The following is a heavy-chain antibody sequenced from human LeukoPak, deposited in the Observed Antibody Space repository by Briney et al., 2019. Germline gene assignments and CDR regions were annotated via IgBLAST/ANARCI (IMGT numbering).Heavy chain of an antibody. J-gene: IGHJ5*02. D-gene: IGHD2-8*01. CDR2: TYYTGST. CDR3: ARENCTNGVCWAFDP. Sequence: SETLSLTCTVSGCSISSSDFYWIWMPQPPGRGLEWLGNTYYTGSTSYNPSLKRRVTFTVDTFNNQFSLHLSSVTAADTAVYYCARENCTNGVCWAFDPWGQGTLVTVSS. V-gene: IGHV4-39*07. CDR1: GCSISSSDFY.